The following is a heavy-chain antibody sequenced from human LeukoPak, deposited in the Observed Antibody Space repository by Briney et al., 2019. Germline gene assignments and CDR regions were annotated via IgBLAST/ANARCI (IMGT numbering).Heavy chain of an antibody. CDR1: GFTFSDYY. D-gene: IGHD5-18*01. V-gene: IGHV3-11*01. CDR2: ISSSGSTI. CDR3: ASNVRDTAMVTSIWFDP. Sequence: GGSLRLSCAASGFTFSDYYMSWIRQAPGKGLEWVSYISSSGSTIYYADSVKGRFTISRDNAKNSLYLQMYSLRAEDTAVYYCASNVRDTAMVTSIWFDPWGQGTLVTVSS. J-gene: IGHJ5*02.